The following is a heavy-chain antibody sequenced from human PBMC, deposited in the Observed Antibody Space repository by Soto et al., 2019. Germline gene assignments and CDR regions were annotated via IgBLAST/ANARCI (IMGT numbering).Heavy chain of an antibody. CDR1: GFTFTNAW. CDR3: ATDTALRCSGGSCYSYY. V-gene: IGHV3-15*01. CDR2: IKSNIDGGTT. D-gene: IGHD2-15*01. Sequence: VQLVESGGGLVKPGGSLRLSCAASGFTFTNAWMNWVRQAPGKGLEWVGRIKSNIDGGTTDHAAPVKGRFTISRDDSKNTLYLQMNSLKTEDTGMYYCATDTALRCSGGSCYSYYWGQGTLVTVSS. J-gene: IGHJ4*02.